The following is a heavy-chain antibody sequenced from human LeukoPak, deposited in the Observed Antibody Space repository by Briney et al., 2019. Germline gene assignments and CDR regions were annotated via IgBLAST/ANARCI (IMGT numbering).Heavy chain of an antibody. V-gene: IGHV4-39*07. CDR3: ARDLPVAGRG. CDR2: IYYSGST. CDR1: GGSISSNTYY. Sequence: PSETLSLTCTVSGGSISSNTYYWGWIRQPPGKGLEWIGSIYYSGSTYYNPSLKSRVTISVDTPKNQFSLKLSSVTAADTAVYYCARDLPVAGRGWGQGTLVTVSS. J-gene: IGHJ4*02. D-gene: IGHD6-19*01.